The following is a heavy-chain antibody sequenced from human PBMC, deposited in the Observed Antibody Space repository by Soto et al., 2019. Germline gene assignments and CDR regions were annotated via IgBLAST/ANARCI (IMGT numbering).Heavy chain of an antibody. CDR1: GFTFSSYG. CDR2: IWDDGSNK. CDR3: ARECSSSSCYLVY. D-gene: IGHD2-15*01. V-gene: IGHV3-33*01. J-gene: IGHJ4*02. Sequence: QVQLVESGGGVVQHGRSLRLSCAASGFTFSSYGMHWVRKAPGKWLEWVAVIWDDGSNKYYADSVKGRFTISRDNSKNTLYKKMNGLRAEDKAVYYCARECSSSSCYLVYWGQVILVTGSS.